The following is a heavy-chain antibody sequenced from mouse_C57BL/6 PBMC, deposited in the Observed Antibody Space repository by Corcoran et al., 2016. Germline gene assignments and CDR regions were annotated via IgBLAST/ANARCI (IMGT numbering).Heavy chain of an antibody. D-gene: IGHD1-2*01. CDR1: GYTFTDYY. Sequence: EVQLQQSGPVLVKPGASVKMSCKASGYTFTDYYMNWVKQSHGKSLEWIGVINPYNGGTSYNQKFKGKATLTVDKSSSTAYMELNSLTSEDSAVYYCASVDPLLRYAMDYWGQGTSVTVSS. CDR3: ASVDPLLRYAMDY. J-gene: IGHJ4*01. CDR2: INPYNGGT. V-gene: IGHV1-19*01.